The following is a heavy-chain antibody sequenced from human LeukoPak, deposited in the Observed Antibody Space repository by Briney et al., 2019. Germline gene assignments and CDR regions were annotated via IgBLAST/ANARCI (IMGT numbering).Heavy chain of an antibody. Sequence: SETLSLTCTVSGGSISSSSYYWVWIRQPPGKGLEWIGSIYYSGSTYYNPSLKSRVTISVDTSKNQFSLKLSSVTAADAAVYYCARDPRYCTNGVCYSPGFTYWGQGTLVTVSS. CDR3: ARDPRYCTNGVCYSPGFTY. J-gene: IGHJ4*02. V-gene: IGHV4-39*07. CDR1: GGSISSSSYY. CDR2: IYYSGST. D-gene: IGHD2-8*01.